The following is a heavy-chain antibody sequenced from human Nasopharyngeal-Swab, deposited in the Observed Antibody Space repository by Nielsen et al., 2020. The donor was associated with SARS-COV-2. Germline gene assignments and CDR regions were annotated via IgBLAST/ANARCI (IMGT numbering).Heavy chain of an antibody. D-gene: IGHD6-19*01. CDR1: GFTFSSYW. V-gene: IGHV3-74*01. CDR3: ARALYSSGWYLDY. CDR2: INSDGSST. J-gene: IGHJ4*02. Sequence: GVLKISCAASGFTFSSYWMHWVRQAPGKGLVWVSRINSDGSSTSYADSVKGRFTISRDNAKNTLYLQMNSLRAEDTAVYYCARALYSSGWYLDYWGQGTLVTVSS.